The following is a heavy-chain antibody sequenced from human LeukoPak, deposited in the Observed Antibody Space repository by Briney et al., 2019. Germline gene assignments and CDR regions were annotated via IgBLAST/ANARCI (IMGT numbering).Heavy chain of an antibody. J-gene: IGHJ6*02. V-gene: IGHV4-59*08. CDR2: IYYTGST. CDR3: AIGYSSSWYRSRYYYYGMDV. Sequence: SETLSLTCSVSGGSISSLYWSWIRQPPGKGLEWIGYIYYTGSTNYNPSLKSRVTMFVDMSKNQFSLRLSSVTAADTAVYYCAIGYSSSWYRSRYYYYGMDVWGQGTTVTVSS. CDR1: GGSISSLY. D-gene: IGHD6-13*01.